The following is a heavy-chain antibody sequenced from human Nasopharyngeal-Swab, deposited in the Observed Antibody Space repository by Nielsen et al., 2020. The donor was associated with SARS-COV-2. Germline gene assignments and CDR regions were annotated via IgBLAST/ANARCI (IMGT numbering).Heavy chain of an antibody. D-gene: IGHD6-13*01. Sequence: SETLSLTCTVSGGSISSYYWSWIRQPAGKGLEWIGRIYTSGSTNYNPSLKSRVTMSVDTSKNQFSLKLSSVTAADTAVYYCARDSSSRYPNAPFDYWGQGTLVTVSS. V-gene: IGHV4-4*07. CDR2: IYTSGST. CDR3: ARDSSSRYPNAPFDY. CDR1: GGSISSYY. J-gene: IGHJ4*02.